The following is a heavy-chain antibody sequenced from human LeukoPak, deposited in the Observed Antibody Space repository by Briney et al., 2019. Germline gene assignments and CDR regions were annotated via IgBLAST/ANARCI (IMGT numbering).Heavy chain of an antibody. CDR1: GFTFSSYG. J-gene: IGHJ4*02. CDR3: AKSYASGSFYDF. D-gene: IGHD3-10*01. CDR2: VSASGGRT. V-gene: IGHV3-23*01. Sequence: GGSLRLSCAASGFTFSSYGMSWVRQTPGKGLEWVSRVSASGGRTYYADSVKGRFTISRDNSKNTMSLQMNNLGADDTAVYYCAKSYASGSFYDFWGQGTLVTVSS.